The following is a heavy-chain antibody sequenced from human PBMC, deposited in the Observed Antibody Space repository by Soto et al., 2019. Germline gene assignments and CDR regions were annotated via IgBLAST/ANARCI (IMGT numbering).Heavy chain of an antibody. D-gene: IGHD3-10*01. CDR2: ISSSGSTI. J-gene: IGHJ3*02. Sequence: QVQLVESGGGLVKPGGSLRLSCAASGFTFSDYYMSWIRQAPGKGLEWVSYISSSGSTIYYADSVKGRFTISRDNAKNTLYLQMNSLRAEDTAVYYCASFHRAFLTYYYGSGSYYNGGARDIDIWGQGTMVTVSS. V-gene: IGHV3-11*01. CDR3: ASFHRAFLTYYYGSGSYYNGGARDIDI. CDR1: GFTFSDYY.